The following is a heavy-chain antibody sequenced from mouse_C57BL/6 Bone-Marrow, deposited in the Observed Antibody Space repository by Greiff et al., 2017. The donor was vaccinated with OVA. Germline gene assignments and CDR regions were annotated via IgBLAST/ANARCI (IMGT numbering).Heavy chain of an antibody. Sequence: VQLQQSGAELVRPGASVKLSCTASGFNIKDDYMHWVKQRPEQGLEWIGWIDPENGDTEYASKFQGKATITADTSSSTAYLQLSSLTSEDTAVYYCTTDTTRAWFAYWGQGTLVTVSA. D-gene: IGHD1-1*01. CDR3: TTDTTRAWFAY. CDR2: IDPENGDT. V-gene: IGHV14-4*01. J-gene: IGHJ3*01. CDR1: GFNIKDDY.